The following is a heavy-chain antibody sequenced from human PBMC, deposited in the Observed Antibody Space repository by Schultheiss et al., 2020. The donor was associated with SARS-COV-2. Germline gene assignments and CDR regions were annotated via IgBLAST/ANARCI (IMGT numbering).Heavy chain of an antibody. CDR3: ARMVVVAATLGWFDP. CDR2: INHSGST. CDR1: GGSFSGYY. V-gene: IGHV4-34*01. D-gene: IGHD2-15*01. Sequence: SETLSLTCAVYGGSFSGYYWSWIRQPPGKGLEWIGEINHSGSTNYNPSLKSRVTISVDKSKNQFSLKLSSVTAADTAVYYCARMVVVAATLGWFDPWGQGTLVTVPQ. J-gene: IGHJ5*02.